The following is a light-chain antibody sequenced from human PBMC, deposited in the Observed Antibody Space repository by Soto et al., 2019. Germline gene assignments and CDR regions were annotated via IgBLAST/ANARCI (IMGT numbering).Light chain of an antibody. Sequence: DIQMTQSPSSFSASTGDRVTITCRASQGISSYLAWYQQKPGKAPKLLIYKASSLESGVPSRFSGSGSGTEFTLPISSLQPDDFATYYCQHYNSYWTFGQGTKVDIK. J-gene: IGKJ1*01. CDR1: QGISSY. CDR2: KAS. CDR3: QHYNSYWT. V-gene: IGKV1-5*03.